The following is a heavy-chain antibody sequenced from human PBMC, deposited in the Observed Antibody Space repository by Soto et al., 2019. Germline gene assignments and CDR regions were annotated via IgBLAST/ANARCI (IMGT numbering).Heavy chain of an antibody. CDR3: GNLIWLGALDGSEY. CDR2: ISASGTIT. D-gene: IGHD3-10*01. V-gene: IGHV3-23*01. CDR1: GFTFRDYV. J-gene: IGHJ4*02. Sequence: EVQLLASGGGLVQPGGSLRLSCVASGFTFRDYVRTWVRQPPGKGQEWVSTISASGTITHYADSVDDRFTISRDNSKNMMFLGRSSVRGEDGAVYYCGNLIWLGALDGSEYWGQGALVTVSP.